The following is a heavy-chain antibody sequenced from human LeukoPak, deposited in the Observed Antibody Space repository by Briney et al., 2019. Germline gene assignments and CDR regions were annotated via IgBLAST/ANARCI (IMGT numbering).Heavy chain of an antibody. V-gene: IGHV4-61*08. CDR3: ARDAGLSGMNYFDY. CDR1: GGSISSGDYY. Sequence: SQTLSLTCTVSGGSISSGDYYWSWTRQPPGKGLEWIGYIYYSGSTNYNPSLKSRVTISVDTSKNQFSLKLSSVTAADTAVYYCARDAGLSGMNYFDYWGQGTLVTVSS. D-gene: IGHD1-14*01. CDR2: IYYSGST. J-gene: IGHJ4*02.